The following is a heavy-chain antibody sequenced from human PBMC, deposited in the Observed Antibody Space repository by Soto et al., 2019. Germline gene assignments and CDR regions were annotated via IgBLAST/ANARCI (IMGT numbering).Heavy chain of an antibody. D-gene: IGHD2-8*02. Sequence: EGKLVESGGGLFQPGGSLRLSCETSGFIFSMYCMHWVRQVPGKGPQWVARITDDGSTIYYAASVEGRFTISRDNAKNALYLQMTTLRADDTSVYYCTRGPRPTSIGTGAFWGHGTLVTVSS. V-gene: IGHV3-74*01. CDR2: ITDDGSTI. CDR3: TRGPRPTSIGTGAF. CDR1: GFIFSMYC. J-gene: IGHJ4*01.